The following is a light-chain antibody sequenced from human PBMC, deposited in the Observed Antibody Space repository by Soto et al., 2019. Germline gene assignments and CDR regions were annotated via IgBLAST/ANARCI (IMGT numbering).Light chain of an antibody. CDR1: QSISSS. CDR3: QQRGNWPLYT. J-gene: IGKJ2*01. CDR2: DAS. V-gene: IGKV3-11*01. Sequence: EIVLTQSPATLSLSPGERATLSCRASQSISSSLAWYQQKPGQAPMLLIYDASNRATGVPARFSGSGSGADFTLTISSLEPEDFAVYSCQQRGNWPLYTFGQGTKLEIK.